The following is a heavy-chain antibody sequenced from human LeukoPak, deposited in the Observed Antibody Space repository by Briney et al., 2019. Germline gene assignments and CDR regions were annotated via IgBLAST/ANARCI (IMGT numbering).Heavy chain of an antibody. V-gene: IGHV5-51*01. D-gene: IGHD3-3*01. CDR2: IYPGDSDT. Sequence: GESLKISRKGSGYSFTSYWIGWVRQMPGKGLEWMGIIYPGDSDTRYSPSFQGQVTISADKSISTAYLQWSSLKASDTAMYYCARLNDFWSGYYPHLNYWGQGTLVTVSS. J-gene: IGHJ4*02. CDR1: GYSFTSYW. CDR3: ARLNDFWSGYYPHLNY.